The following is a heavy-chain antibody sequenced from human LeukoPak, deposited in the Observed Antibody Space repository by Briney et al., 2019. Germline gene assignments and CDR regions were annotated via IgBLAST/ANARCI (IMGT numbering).Heavy chain of an antibody. D-gene: IGHD5-24*01. V-gene: IGHV5-51*01. Sequence: GESLRISCKGSEYSFTNYWIGWVRQMPGQGLEWMGIIYPGDSDTRYTRYSPPFEGQVTISADKSISTAYLQWSSLKASDTAMYYCARQDGRALYYFDYWGQGALVTVSS. CDR3: ARQDGRALYYFDY. CDR2: IYPGDSDTRYT. J-gene: IGHJ4*02. CDR1: EYSFTNYW.